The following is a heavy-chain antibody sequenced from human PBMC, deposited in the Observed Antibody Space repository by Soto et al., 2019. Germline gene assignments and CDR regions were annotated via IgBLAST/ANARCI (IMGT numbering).Heavy chain of an antibody. CDR3: ARDGGYSYGWVGAFDI. Sequence: GGSLRLSCAASGFTFSSYAMHWVRQAPGKGLEWAAVISYDGSNKYYADSVKGRFTISRDNSKNTLYLQMNSLRAEDTAVYYCARDGGYSYGWVGAFDIWGQGTMVTVSS. J-gene: IGHJ3*02. V-gene: IGHV3-30-3*01. CDR2: ISYDGSNK. CDR1: GFTFSSYA. D-gene: IGHD5-18*01.